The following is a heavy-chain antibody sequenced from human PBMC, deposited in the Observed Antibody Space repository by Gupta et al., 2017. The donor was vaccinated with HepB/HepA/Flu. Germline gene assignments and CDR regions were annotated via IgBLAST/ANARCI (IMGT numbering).Heavy chain of an antibody. CDR2: IYPDGTT. CDR3: ARDLRRYFDD. CDR1: GFTVSNNY. V-gene: IGHV3-66*01. D-gene: IGHD5/OR15-5a*01. Sequence: EVQLVESGEGLVQPGGSLRPSCAVSGFTVSNNYMSWVRQAPGKGLEWVSLIYPDGTTSYADSVKGRFTISRDKSKNTVNLQMNSLRAEDRAVYYCARDLRRYFDDWGQGTLVTVSS. J-gene: IGHJ4*02.